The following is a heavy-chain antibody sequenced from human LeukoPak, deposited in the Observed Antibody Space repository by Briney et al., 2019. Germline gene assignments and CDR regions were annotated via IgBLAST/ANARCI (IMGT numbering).Heavy chain of an antibody. Sequence: GGSLRLSCAASGFTFSSYAMSWVRQAPGKGLEWVSAISGSGGSTYYADSVKGRFTISRDNSKNTLYLQMNSLRADDTALYYCAKEDYRGDYFDYWGQGTLVTVSS. CDR1: GFTFSSYA. CDR3: AKEDYRGDYFDY. J-gene: IGHJ4*02. CDR2: ISGSGGST. D-gene: IGHD4-11*01. V-gene: IGHV3-23*01.